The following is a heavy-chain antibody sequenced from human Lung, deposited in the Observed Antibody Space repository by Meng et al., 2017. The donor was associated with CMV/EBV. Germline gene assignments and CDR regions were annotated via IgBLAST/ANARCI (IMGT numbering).Heavy chain of an antibody. CDR2: IYWDDDK. CDR3: ALFTRSWFDP. D-gene: IGHD2-2*01. V-gene: IGHV2-5*02. Sequence: IILKESSPTLVTPTQTFTLTCTFSGFTLRTSYVCVGWICQPPGKALEWLAVIYWDDDKRYSPSLKSRLTITKDTSKNQVVLTLTNMDPVDTAIYYCALFTRSWFDPWGQGTLVTVSS. J-gene: IGHJ5*02. CDR1: GFTLRTSYVC.